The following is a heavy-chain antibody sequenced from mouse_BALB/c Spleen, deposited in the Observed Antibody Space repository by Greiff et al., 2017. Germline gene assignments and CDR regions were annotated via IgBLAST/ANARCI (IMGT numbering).Heavy chain of an antibody. CDR2: ISSGGGST. J-gene: IGHJ3*01. CDR3: ARQGDSAWFAY. Sequence: EVQRVESGGGLVKPGGSLKLSCAASGFAFSSYDMSWVRQTPEKRLEWVAYISSGGGSTYYPDTVKGRFTISRDNAKNTLYLQMSSLKSEDTAMYYCARQGDSAWFAYWGQGTLVTVSA. CDR1: GFAFSSYD. V-gene: IGHV5-12-1*01.